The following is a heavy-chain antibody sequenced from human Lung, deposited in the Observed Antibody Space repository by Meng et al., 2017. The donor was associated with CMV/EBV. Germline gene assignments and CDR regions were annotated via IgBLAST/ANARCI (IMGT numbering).Heavy chain of an antibody. V-gene: IGHV1-46*01. CDR3: ARDNSYINSWWFDP. D-gene: IGHD4-23*01. CDR1: GFTFSAYY. CDR2: INPSGDHT. J-gene: IGHJ5*02. Sequence: ASGFTFSAYYIPWVRQAPGQGLEWMGIINPSGDHTWYSQKFQGRVTMTRDTSTSTVYMELSSLRFEDTAVYYCARDNSYINSWWFDPWGQGTLVTVSS.